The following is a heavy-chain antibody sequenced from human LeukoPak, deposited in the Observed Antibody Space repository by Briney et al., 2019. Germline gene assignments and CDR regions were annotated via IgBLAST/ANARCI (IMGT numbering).Heavy chain of an antibody. Sequence: PGGSLRLSRAASEFSVSHNYMSWVRQAPGKGLEWVSVIHSDGTTHYADSVKGRFTISRDNSKNTLYLQMNSLRAEDTAVYYCARANPDYGDRGHYYYGMDVWGQGTTVTVSS. V-gene: IGHV3-53*05. J-gene: IGHJ6*02. D-gene: IGHD4-17*01. CDR3: ARANPDYGDRGHYYYGMDV. CDR1: EFSVSHNY. CDR2: IHSDGTT.